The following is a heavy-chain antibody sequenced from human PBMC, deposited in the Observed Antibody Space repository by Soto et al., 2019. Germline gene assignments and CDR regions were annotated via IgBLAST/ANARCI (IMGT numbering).Heavy chain of an antibody. Sequence: ASVKVSCKASGYTFTDYYMHWVRQAPGQRLEWMGGINPILGGGINAQKFQGRVTITTDESKSTAYMELSSLTSEDTAVYYCARRSGSYSNAFDFWGQGTMVTVSS. CDR1: GYTFTDYY. CDR3: ARRSGSYSNAFDF. V-gene: IGHV1-2*02. D-gene: IGHD1-26*01. CDR2: INPILGGG. J-gene: IGHJ3*01.